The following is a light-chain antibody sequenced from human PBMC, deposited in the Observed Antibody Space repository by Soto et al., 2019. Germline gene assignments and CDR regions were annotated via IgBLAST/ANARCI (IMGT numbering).Light chain of an antibody. CDR1: QSVSSSY. CDR2: GAS. J-gene: IGKJ1*01. CDR3: QQYGSSPRT. Sequence: EIVLTQSPGTLSLSPGERATLSCRASQSVSSSYLAWYQQTPGQAPRLLIYGASRRATGIPDRFSGSGSGTDFTLTISRLETEDFAMYYCQQYGSSPRTFGQGTKVEIK. V-gene: IGKV3-20*01.